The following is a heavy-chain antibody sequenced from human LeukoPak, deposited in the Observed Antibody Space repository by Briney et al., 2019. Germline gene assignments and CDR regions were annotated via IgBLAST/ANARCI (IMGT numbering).Heavy chain of an antibody. CDR1: GFTFSSYE. CDR2: ISSSGGST. D-gene: IGHD4-17*01. V-gene: IGHV3-48*03. CDR3: ARRYGDYANWFDP. Sequence: PGGSLRLSCAASGFTFSSYEMNWVRQAPGKGLEWVSYISSSGGSTYYADSVKGRFTISRDNSKNTLYLQMNSLRAEDTAVYYCARRYGDYANWFDPWGQGTLVTVSS. J-gene: IGHJ5*02.